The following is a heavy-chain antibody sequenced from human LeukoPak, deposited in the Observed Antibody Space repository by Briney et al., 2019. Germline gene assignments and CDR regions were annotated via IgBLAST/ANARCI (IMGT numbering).Heavy chain of an antibody. Sequence: SETLSLTCGVSGGSVSSTNWWTWIRQPPGKGLEWIGEVHLDGRANFNPSLKSRLTMSVDLSENHVSLKLTSVTAADTAVYYCAREGGFYRPLDYSGQGTLVTVSS. J-gene: IGHJ4*02. CDR3: AREGGFYRPLDY. CDR1: GGSVSSTNW. CDR2: VHLDGRA. V-gene: IGHV4-4*02. D-gene: IGHD6-25*01.